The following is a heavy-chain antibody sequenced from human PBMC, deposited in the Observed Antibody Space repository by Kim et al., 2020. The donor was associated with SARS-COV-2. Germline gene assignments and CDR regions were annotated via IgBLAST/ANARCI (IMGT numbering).Heavy chain of an antibody. CDR2: INTDGSTT. J-gene: IGHJ4*02. V-gene: IGHV3-74*01. CDR3: TRDKPIDY. Sequence: GGSLRLSCAASGFTFSTYWMHWVRQAPGEGLVWVSRINTDGSTTHYADSVKGRSTVSRDNAKNTLYLQMNSLRVEDTAVYYCTRDKPIDYWGQGTLVTVS. CDR1: GFTFSTYW.